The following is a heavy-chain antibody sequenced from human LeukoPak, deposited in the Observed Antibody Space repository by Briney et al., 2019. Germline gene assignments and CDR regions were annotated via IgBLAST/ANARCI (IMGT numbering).Heavy chain of an antibody. J-gene: IGHJ6*03. Sequence: ASVKVSCKASGYTFTDYFMNWVRQAPGQGLEWMGWINPKSGGTVYAQKFQGRVTMTRNTSISTAYMELSSLRSEDTAVYYCARDNGGTAMAYYYYYYMDVWGKGTTVTISS. CDR3: ARDNGGTAMAYYYYYYMDV. CDR1: GYTFTDYF. D-gene: IGHD5-18*01. V-gene: IGHV1-8*02. CDR2: INPKSGGT.